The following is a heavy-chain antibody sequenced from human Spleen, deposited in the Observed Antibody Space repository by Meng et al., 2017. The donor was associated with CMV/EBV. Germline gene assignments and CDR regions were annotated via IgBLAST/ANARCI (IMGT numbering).Heavy chain of an antibody. Sequence: SETLSLTCTVSGGSISNYYWAWIRQPPGKGLEWIGNIYHSGATYYNPSLRGRVTTSVDTSKNHFSLNLKSVTAADTALYYCARDTTYYGLDVWGPGTTVTVSS. D-gene: IGHD1-1*01. J-gene: IGHJ6*02. CDR1: GGSISNYY. V-gene: IGHV4-38-2*02. CDR2: IYHSGAT. CDR3: ARDTTYYGLDV.